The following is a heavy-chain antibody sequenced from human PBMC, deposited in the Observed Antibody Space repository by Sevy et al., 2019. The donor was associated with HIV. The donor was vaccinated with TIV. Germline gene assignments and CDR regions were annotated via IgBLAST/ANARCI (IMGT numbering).Heavy chain of an antibody. D-gene: IGHD6-13*01. CDR2: IKGKIYDGTI. CDR3: TTASWSQEDYYNY. J-gene: IGHJ4*02. V-gene: IGHV3-15*01. CDR1: GFTFSNAW. Sequence: GGSLRLSCAASGFTFSNAWMSWVRQAPGKGLEWVGRIKGKIYDGTIDYAATVKGRFSISRDDSKNTLYLQMNSLKIEDKAVYYCTTASWSQEDYYNYWGQGTLVTVSS.